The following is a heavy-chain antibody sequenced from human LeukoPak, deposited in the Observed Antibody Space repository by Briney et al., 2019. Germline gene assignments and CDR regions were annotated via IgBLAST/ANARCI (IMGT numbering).Heavy chain of an antibody. Sequence: SETLSLTCGVSGYSISSGYYWGWIRQPPGKGLEWIGSIYHSGSTYYNPSLNSRVTISVDTSKNQFSLKLSSVTAADTAVYYCARDPKWGDAFDIWGQGTMVTVSS. CDR2: IYHSGST. J-gene: IGHJ3*02. V-gene: IGHV4-38-2*02. CDR3: ARDPKWGDAFDI. D-gene: IGHD1-26*01. CDR1: GYSISSGYY.